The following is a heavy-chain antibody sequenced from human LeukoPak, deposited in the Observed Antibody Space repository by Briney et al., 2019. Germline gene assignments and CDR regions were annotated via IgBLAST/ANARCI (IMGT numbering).Heavy chain of an antibody. Sequence: PGRSLRLSCAASGFTFSSYAMHWVRQAPGQGLEWVSTISGSGDTTDYADSVKGRFAISRDNSKNTLYLQMNSLRAEGTAVYYCAKGPYSSSWYHFDYWGQGTLVTVSS. D-gene: IGHD6-13*01. V-gene: IGHV3-23*01. CDR1: GFTFSSYA. CDR2: ISGSGDTT. CDR3: AKGPYSSSWYHFDY. J-gene: IGHJ4*02.